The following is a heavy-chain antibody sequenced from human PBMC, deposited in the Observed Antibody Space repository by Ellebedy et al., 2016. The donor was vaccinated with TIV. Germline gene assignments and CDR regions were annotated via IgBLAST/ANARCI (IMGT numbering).Heavy chain of an antibody. Sequence: AASVKVSCKASGYTFTSYYMHWVRQAPGQGLEWMGIINPSGGSTSYAQKFQGRVTMTRDTSTSTVYMELSSLRSEDTAVYYCARDRPGLDYYYYYGMDVWGQGTTVTVSS. J-gene: IGHJ6*02. CDR3: ARDRPGLDYYYYYGMDV. CDR2: INPSGGST. V-gene: IGHV1-46*01. D-gene: IGHD3-22*01. CDR1: GYTFTSYY.